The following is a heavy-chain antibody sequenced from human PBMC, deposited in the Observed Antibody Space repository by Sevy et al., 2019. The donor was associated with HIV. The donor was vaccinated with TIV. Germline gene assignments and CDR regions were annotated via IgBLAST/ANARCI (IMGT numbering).Heavy chain of an antibody. CDR1: GFTFSSYS. D-gene: IGHD3-22*01. CDR3: ARDQDYFHSDGYPRYFDY. CDR2: ISSSSSYI. V-gene: IGHV3-21*01. J-gene: IGHJ4*02. Sequence: GGSLRLSCAASGFTFSSYSMNWVRQAPGKGLEWVSSISSSSSYIYYAYSVKGRFTISRDNAKNSLYLQMNSLRAEDTAVYFCARDQDYFHSDGYPRYFDYWGQGTLVTVSS.